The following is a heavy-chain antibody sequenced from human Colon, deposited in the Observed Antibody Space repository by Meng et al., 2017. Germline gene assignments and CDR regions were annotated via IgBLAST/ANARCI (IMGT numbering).Heavy chain of an antibody. J-gene: IGHJ4*02. Sequence: QVHLHESGPGLVRPSDDLSLVCTVSGGSIKSGGLHWSWVRQHPGKGLEYIGFMSDSGTTDYNPSLRRRGSLSEIGLSKEQFSPTLRSGTGADTANYFCARDTLYGTDYWGQGVLVTVSS. D-gene: IGHD4-17*01. V-gene: IGHV4-31*03. CDR3: ARDTLYGTDY. CDR1: GGSIKSGGLH. CDR2: MSDSGTT.